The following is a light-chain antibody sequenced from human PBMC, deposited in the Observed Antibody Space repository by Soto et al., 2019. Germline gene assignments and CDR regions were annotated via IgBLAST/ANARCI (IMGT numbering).Light chain of an antibody. CDR1: NIGSKT. V-gene: IGLV3-21*02. CDR3: QVWDVSTVHDV. J-gene: IGLJ1*01. CDR2: DDS. Sequence: SYELTQPPSMSVAPGQTARITCGGNNIGSKTVHWYQQKAGRAPVLVVYDDSDRPSGIPERFSGSNSGNTATLTVSRVEAGDEADYYCQVWDVSTVHDVFGTGTKVTVL.